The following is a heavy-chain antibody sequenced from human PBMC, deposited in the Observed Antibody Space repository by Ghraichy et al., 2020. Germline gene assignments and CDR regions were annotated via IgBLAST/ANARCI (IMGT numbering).Heavy chain of an antibody. D-gene: IGHD3-9*01. CDR1: GGSFSDYY. Sequence: SQTLSLTCAVYGGSFSDYYWTWIRQPPGKGLQWIGEINHRGSTNYNPSLKSRVTISLDTSRNQFSLKLNSVTAADTAVYYCASTSYDILTGYQPLDTWGQGTPVTVSA. V-gene: IGHV4-34*01. CDR2: INHRGST. CDR3: ASTSYDILTGYQPLDT. J-gene: IGHJ5*02.